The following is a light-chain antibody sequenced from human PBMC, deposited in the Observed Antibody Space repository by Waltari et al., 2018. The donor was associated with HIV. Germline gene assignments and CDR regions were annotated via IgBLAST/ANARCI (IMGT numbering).Light chain of an antibody. J-gene: IGKJ1*01. CDR2: KAS. Sequence: DIQMTQSPSSLSASVGDRVTIPCRASQSFSGWLAWYQQKPGKAPKLLIYKASSLESGVPSRFSGSGSGTEFTLTISSLQPDDFAAYYCQHYGTFRTFGQGTKVAIK. CDR1: QSFSGW. V-gene: IGKV1-5*03. CDR3: QHYGTFRT.